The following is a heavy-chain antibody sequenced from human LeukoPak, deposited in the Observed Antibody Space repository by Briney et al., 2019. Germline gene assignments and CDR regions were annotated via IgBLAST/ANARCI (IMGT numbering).Heavy chain of an antibody. V-gene: IGHV4-38-2*01. CDR2: IYHSGST. CDR1: GYSISSGYY. J-gene: IGHJ5*02. CDR3: ARGGIVVVPAADNWFDP. D-gene: IGHD2-2*01. Sequence: SETLSLTCAVSGYSISSGYYWGWIRQPPGKGLEWIGSIYHSGSTYYNPSLKSRVTISVDTSKNQSSLKLSSVTAADTAVYYCARGGIVVVPAADNWFDPWGQGTLVTVSS.